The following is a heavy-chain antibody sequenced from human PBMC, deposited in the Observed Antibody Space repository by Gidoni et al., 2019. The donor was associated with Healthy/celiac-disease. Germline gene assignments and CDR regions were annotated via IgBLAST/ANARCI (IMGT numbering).Heavy chain of an antibody. Sequence: QVQLVQSGAEVKKPGSSVKVSCKASGGTFSSYAISWVRQAPGQGLEWMGRIIPILGIANYAQKFQGRVTITADKSMSTAYMELSSLRSEDTAVYYCARDEGGYCSSTSCYPFDYWGQGTLVTVSS. CDR1: GGTFSSYA. J-gene: IGHJ4*02. D-gene: IGHD2-2*01. CDR3: ARDEGGYCSSTSCYPFDY. V-gene: IGHV1-69*04. CDR2: IIPILGIA.